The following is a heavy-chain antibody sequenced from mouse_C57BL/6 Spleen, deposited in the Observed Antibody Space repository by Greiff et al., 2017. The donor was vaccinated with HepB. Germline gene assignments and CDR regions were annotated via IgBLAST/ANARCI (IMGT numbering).Heavy chain of an antibody. CDR1: GYTFTSYW. Sequence: VQLQQPGAELVRPGSSVKLSCKASGYTFTSYWMHWVKQRPIQGLEWIGNIDPSDSETHYNQKFKDKATLTVDKSSSTAYMQLSSLTSEDSAVYYWERGGFYYRNEGFDNWGQGTTLTVSS. D-gene: IGHD2-5*01. CDR2: IDPSDSET. J-gene: IGHJ2*01. CDR3: ERGGFYYRNEGFDN. V-gene: IGHV1-52*01.